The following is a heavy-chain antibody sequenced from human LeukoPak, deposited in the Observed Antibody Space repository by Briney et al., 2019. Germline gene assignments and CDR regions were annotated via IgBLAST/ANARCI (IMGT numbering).Heavy chain of an antibody. CDR3: ASTTYNWNDAYYYYCMDV. V-gene: IGHV3-30*04. Sequence: PGGPLRLSCAASRFTFSSYAMHWLRQAPGKGLEWVAVISYDGSNKYYADSVKGRFTISRDNSKNTLYLQMNSLRAEDTAVYYCASTTYNWNDAYYYYCMDVWGKGTTVTVSS. CDR2: ISYDGSNK. J-gene: IGHJ6*04. CDR1: RFTFSSYA. D-gene: IGHD1-1*01.